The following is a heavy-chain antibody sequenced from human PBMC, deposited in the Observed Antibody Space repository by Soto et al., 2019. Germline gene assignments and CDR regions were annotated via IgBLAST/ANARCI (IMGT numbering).Heavy chain of an antibody. CDR2: IYYSGDT. CDR3: ARNQPQRYCSGGTCRPAYGMDV. Sequence: PSETLSLTCTVSGGSISSDSFYWAWIRQPPGKGLEWIGIIYYSGDTYYNPSLAGRLTMSVDTSNQFSLTLRSVTAADTALYYCARNQPQRYCSGGTCRPAYGMDVWAQGTTVTVSS. J-gene: IGHJ6*02. D-gene: IGHD2-15*01. CDR1: GGSISSDSFY. V-gene: IGHV4-39*01.